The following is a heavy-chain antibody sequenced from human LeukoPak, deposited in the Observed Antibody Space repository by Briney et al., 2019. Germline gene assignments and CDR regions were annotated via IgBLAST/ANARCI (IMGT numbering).Heavy chain of an antibody. CDR3: ARGGLDLVY. Sequence: ASVKVSCKASGYTFTSYDITWVRQATGQGLEWMGWMSPDSGYTGYAQTFQGRVTLTRNTSVSTAFMELSSLRSEDTAVYYCARGGLDLVYWGQGTLVTVSS. V-gene: IGHV1-8*01. CDR2: MSPDSGYT. J-gene: IGHJ4*02. CDR1: GYTFTSYD. D-gene: IGHD6-19*01.